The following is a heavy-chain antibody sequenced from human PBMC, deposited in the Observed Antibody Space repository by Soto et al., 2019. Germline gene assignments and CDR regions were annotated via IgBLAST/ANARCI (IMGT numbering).Heavy chain of an antibody. D-gene: IGHD1-26*01. Sequence: PGGSLRLSCAASGFTFRSYAMTWVRQAPGKGLEWVSAISGGDGSTYYADSVKGRFTISRDNSKNTLFLQMNSLRVEDTAIYYCAKSPPQLKVVSPATNANPFAHWGQGTRVTVSS. CDR3: AKSPPQLKVVSPATNANPFAH. V-gene: IGHV3-23*01. CDR1: GFTFRSYA. CDR2: ISGGDGST. J-gene: IGHJ4*02.